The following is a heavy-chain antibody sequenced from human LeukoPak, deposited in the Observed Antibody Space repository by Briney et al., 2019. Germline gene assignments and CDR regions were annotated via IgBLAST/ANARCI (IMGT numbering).Heavy chain of an antibody. CDR1: GFTFSNFW. Sequence: GGSLRLSCAASGFTFSNFWMAWVRQAPGKGLEWVANIKQDGSIQYYGDSVKGRFTISRDNARNSLYLQMNSLRAEDTALYYCATSCDSSGCDWGQGTLVTVSS. CDR3: ATSCDSSGCD. CDR2: IKQDGSIQ. J-gene: IGHJ4*02. D-gene: IGHD3-22*01. V-gene: IGHV3-7*01.